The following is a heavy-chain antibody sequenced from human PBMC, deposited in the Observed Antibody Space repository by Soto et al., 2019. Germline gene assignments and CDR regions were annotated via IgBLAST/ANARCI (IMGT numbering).Heavy chain of an antibody. CDR2: IDPSDSYT. D-gene: IGHD2-8*01. CDR1: GYSFTSYW. CDR3: ARHLGYCTNGVCYYYYGMDV. J-gene: IGHJ6*02. Sequence: PGESLQISCKGSGYSFTSYWISWVRQMPGKGLEWMGRIDPSDSYTNYSPSFQGHVTISADKSISTAYLQWSSLKASDTAMYYCARHLGYCTNGVCYYYYGMDVWGQGTTVTVSS. V-gene: IGHV5-10-1*01.